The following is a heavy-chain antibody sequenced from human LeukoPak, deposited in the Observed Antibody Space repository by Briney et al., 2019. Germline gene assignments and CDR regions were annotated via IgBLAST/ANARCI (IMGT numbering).Heavy chain of an antibody. Sequence: GGSLRLSCAASGFTFSSYWMSWVRQAPGKGLEWVANIKQDGSEKYYVDSVKGRSTISRDNAKNSLYLQMNSLRAEDTAVYYCARDGLRDFWSGYNFDYWGQGTLVTVSS. V-gene: IGHV3-7*01. CDR3: ARDGLRDFWSGYNFDY. D-gene: IGHD3-3*01. CDR2: IKQDGSEK. J-gene: IGHJ4*02. CDR1: GFTFSSYW.